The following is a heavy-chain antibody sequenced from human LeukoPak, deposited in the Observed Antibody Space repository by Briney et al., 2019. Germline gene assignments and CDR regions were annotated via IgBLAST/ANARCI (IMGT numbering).Heavy chain of an antibody. D-gene: IGHD3-16*01. CDR3: ARAPIWGGMVTYYYMDV. V-gene: IGHV1-8*01. CDR2: MNPNSGNT. Sequence: ASVKLSFKAAGYTFTIYDVNWMRQATGQGLEWVGWMNPNSGNTSYSHKFHGRGIITRNTSIGTAYIELSSLRSEDTAVYYCARAPIWGGMVTYYYMDVWGKGTTVTVYS. CDR1: GYTFTIYD. J-gene: IGHJ6*03.